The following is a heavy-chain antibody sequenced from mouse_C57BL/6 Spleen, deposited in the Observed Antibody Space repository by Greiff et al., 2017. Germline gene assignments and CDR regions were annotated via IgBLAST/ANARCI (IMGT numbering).Heavy chain of an antibody. CDR3: ARDRTTVEFAY. D-gene: IGHD1-1*01. Sequence: VQLKQSGPGLVKPSQSLSLTCSVTGYSITSGYYWNWIRQFPGNKLEWMGYISYDGSNNYNPSLKNRISITRDTSKNQFFLKLNSVTTEDTATYYCARDRTTVEFAYWGQGTLVTVSA. J-gene: IGHJ3*01. V-gene: IGHV3-6*01. CDR2: ISYDGSN. CDR1: GYSITSGYY.